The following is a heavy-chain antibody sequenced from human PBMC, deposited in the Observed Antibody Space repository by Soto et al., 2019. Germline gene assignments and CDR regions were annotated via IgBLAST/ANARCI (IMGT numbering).Heavy chain of an antibody. D-gene: IGHD3-10*01. Sequence: PGGSLRLSCAASGFTFSSYAMHWVRQAPGKGLEWVAVISYDGSNKYYADSVKGRFTISRDNSKNTLYLQMNSLRAEDTAVYYCARDQGSGSYYHDAFDIWGQGTMVTVSS. J-gene: IGHJ3*02. CDR3: ARDQGSGSYYHDAFDI. CDR1: GFTFSSYA. V-gene: IGHV3-30-3*01. CDR2: ISYDGSNK.